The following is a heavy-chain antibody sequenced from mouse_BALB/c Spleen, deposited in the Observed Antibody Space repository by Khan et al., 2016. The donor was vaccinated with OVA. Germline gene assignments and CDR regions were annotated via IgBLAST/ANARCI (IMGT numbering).Heavy chain of an antibody. J-gene: IGHJ4*01. CDR1: GYTFTNYG. V-gene: IGHV9-3-1*01. CDR2: INTYTGEP. D-gene: IGHD1-3*01. CDR3: SKVGDNGTIDY. Sequence: QIQLVQSGPELKKPGETVKISCKASGYTFTNYGMNWVKQAPGKGLKWMGWINTYTGEPTYADDFKGRFAFSLETSASTAYLQISNLNNEDTSTDFCSKVGDNGTIDYWGQGTSVTVSS.